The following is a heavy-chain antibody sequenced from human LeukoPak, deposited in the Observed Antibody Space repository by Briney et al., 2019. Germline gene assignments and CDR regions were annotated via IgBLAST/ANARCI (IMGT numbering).Heavy chain of an antibody. V-gene: IGHV4-59*01. J-gene: IGHJ4*02. CDR3: ARGISSSWSYHVDYFDY. CDR2: IYYSGST. CDR1: GGSISSYN. D-gene: IGHD6-13*01. Sequence: SETLSLTCTVSGGSISSYNWSWIRQPPGKGLEWIGYIYYSGSTNYNPSLKSRVTISVDTSKNQFSLKLSSVTAADTAVYYCARGISSSWSYHVDYFDYWGQGTLVTVSS.